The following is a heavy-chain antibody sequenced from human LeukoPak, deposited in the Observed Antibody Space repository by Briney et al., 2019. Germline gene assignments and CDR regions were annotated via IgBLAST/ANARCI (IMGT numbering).Heavy chain of an antibody. CDR3: AKDRLIFGVVIPFDY. D-gene: IGHD3-3*01. CDR2: ISGSDGST. Sequence: GGSLRLSCAASGFTFSSYAMSWVRQAPGKGLEWVSAISGSDGSTYYADSVKGRFTISRDNSKNTLYLQMNSLRAEDTAVYYCAKDRLIFGVVIPFDYWGQGTLVTVSS. V-gene: IGHV3-23*01. CDR1: GFTFSSYA. J-gene: IGHJ4*02.